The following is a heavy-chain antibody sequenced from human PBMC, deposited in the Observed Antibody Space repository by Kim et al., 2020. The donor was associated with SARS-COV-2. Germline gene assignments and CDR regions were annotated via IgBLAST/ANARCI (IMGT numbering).Heavy chain of an antibody. Sequence: DSVEGRFTISRDNSKNTLYLQMNSLRAEDTAVYYCAKDEDYGEPLYYFGYWGQGTLVTVSS. J-gene: IGHJ4*02. V-gene: IGHV3-30*02. CDR3: AKDEDYGEPLYYFGY. D-gene: IGHD4-17*01.